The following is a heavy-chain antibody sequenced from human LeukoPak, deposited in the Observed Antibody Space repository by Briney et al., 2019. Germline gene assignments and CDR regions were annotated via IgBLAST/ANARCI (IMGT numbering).Heavy chain of an antibody. Sequence: GESLKISCKDSGHSFTSYWIGWVRQMPGKGPEWMGIIYPGDSDTRYSPSFQGQVTISADKSITTAYLQWSSLKASDTAMYYCARHSEKGNWFDPWGQGTLVTVSS. CDR2: IYPGDSDT. V-gene: IGHV5-51*01. CDR3: ARHSEKGNWFDP. J-gene: IGHJ5*02. CDR1: GHSFTSYW.